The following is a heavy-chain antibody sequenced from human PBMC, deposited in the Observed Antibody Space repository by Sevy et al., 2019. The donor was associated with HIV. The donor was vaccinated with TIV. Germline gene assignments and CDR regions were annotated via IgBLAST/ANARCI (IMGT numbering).Heavy chain of an antibody. D-gene: IGHD2-8*01. CDR1: GFTFSSYS. CDR2: ISSSSSYI. J-gene: IGHJ6*02. Sequence: GGSLRLSCAASGFTFSSYSMNWVRQAPGKGLEWVSSISSSSSYIYYADSVKGRFTISRDNAKNSLYLQMNSLRAEDTAVYYCARARRHRQKYCTKGMDVWGQGTTVTVSS. CDR3: ARARRHRQKYCTKGMDV. V-gene: IGHV3-21*01.